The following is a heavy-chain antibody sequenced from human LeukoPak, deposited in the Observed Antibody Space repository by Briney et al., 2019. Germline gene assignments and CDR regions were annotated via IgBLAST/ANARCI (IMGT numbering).Heavy chain of an antibody. V-gene: IGHV3-53*04. CDR1: GGSLSSNY. J-gene: IGHJ1*01. CDR2: IYSGGST. Sequence: ETLSLTCTVSGGSLSSNYMSWVRQAPGKGLEWVSVIYSGGSTYYADSVKGRFTISRHNSKNTLYLQMSSLRAEDTAVYYCARGAQLPHRRAEYFQHWGQGTLVTVSS. D-gene: IGHD2-2*01. CDR3: ARGAQLPHRRAEYFQH.